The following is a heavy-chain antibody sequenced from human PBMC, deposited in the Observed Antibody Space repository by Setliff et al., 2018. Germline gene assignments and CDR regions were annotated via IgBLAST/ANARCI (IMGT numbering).Heavy chain of an antibody. D-gene: IGHD2-21*02. J-gene: IGHJ3*01. V-gene: IGHV4-39*07. CDR1: AGSVSSSSYY. CDR2: IHDSGTT. Sequence: SETLCLTCSVSAGSVSSSSYYWGWIRQPPGKGLEWIGSIHDSGTTYYNPSLKSRVTISIDTAKNHFSLTLSSVTAADTATYYCARLCRGVTFACDVFDVWGPGTLVTVSS. CDR3: ARLCRGVTFACDVFDV.